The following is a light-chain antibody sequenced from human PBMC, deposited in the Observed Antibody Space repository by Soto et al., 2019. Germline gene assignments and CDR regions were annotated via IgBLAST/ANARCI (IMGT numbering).Light chain of an antibody. CDR3: VKNINWGPWT. Sequence: EIVMTQSPDTLSVSPGGRATFSCWASQSVTSHLAWYQHKPGRAPRLVISGVSTRATGIPDRFSGSGSGTDFTLTISRLEPEDFGVYYCVKNINWGPWTFGQGTK. J-gene: IGKJ1*01. CDR1: QSVTSH. V-gene: IGKV3D-15*01. CDR2: GVS.